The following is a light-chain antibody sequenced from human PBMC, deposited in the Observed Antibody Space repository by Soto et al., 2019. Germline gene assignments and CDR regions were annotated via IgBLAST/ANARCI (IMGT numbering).Light chain of an antibody. CDR3: QQSYSTPHT. Sequence: EIVLTQSPATLSLSPGERATLSCRASQSVSSYLAWYQQKPGQAPRLLIYDASNRATGIPARFSGSGSGTDFTLTISSLQPEDFATYYCQQSYSTPHTFGQGTRLEI. CDR2: DAS. CDR1: QSVSSY. V-gene: IGKV3-11*01. J-gene: IGKJ5*01.